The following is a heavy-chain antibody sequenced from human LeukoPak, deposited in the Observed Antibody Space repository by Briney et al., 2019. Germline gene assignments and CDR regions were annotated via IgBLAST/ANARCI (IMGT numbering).Heavy chain of an antibody. CDR2: IYSGGST. CDR1: GFTVSSNY. D-gene: IGHD3-3*01. Sequence: GGSLRLSCAASGFTVSSNYMSWVRQAPGKGLEWVSVIYSGGSTYYAASVKGRFTISTDNSKNTLYLQMNSLRAEDTAVYYCARFTYYDFWSGYLAFSRYGMDVWGQGTTVTVSS. CDR3: ARFTYYDFWSGYLAFSRYGMDV. J-gene: IGHJ6*02. V-gene: IGHV3-53*01.